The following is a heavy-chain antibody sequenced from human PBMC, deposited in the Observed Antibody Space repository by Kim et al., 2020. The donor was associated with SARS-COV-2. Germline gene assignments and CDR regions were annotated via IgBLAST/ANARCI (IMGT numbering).Heavy chain of an antibody. V-gene: IGHV4-59*01. D-gene: IGHD6-19*01. Sequence: YNPSLKSRVTISVDTSKNQFSLKLSSVTAADTAVYYCARFDSSGWYIVDYWGQGTLVTVSS. J-gene: IGHJ4*02. CDR3: ARFDSSGWYIVDY.